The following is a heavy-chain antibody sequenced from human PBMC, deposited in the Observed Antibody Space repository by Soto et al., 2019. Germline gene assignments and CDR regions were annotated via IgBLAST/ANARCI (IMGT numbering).Heavy chain of an antibody. CDR2: IYPGDSDT. J-gene: IGHJ3*02. Sequence: GESLKISCKGSGYSFTSYWIGWVRQMPGKGLEWMGIIYPGDSDTRYSPSFQGQVTISADKSISTAYLQWSSLKASDTAMYYYARPFYSSGWYDAFDIWGQGTMVTVSS. CDR3: ARPFYSSGWYDAFDI. CDR1: GYSFTSYW. V-gene: IGHV5-51*01. D-gene: IGHD6-19*01.